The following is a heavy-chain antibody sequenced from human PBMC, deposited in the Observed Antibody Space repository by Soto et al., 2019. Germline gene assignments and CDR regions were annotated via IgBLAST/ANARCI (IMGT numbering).Heavy chain of an antibody. J-gene: IGHJ4*02. V-gene: IGHV3-13*01. CDR1: GFTFSNYD. CDR3: ARGRDSGLYYFDY. Sequence: EVQLVESGRDLVQPGGSLRLSCAASGFTFSNYDMHWVRQATGKGLEWVSTISTAGNTYSPGSVKGRFTISRENAKNSLYLQMNSLRVDDTAVYYCARGRDSGLYYFDYWGQGTLVTVSS. CDR2: ISTAGNT. D-gene: IGHD2-21*01.